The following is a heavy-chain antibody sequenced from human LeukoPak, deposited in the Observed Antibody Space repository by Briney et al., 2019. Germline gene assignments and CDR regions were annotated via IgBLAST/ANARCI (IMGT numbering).Heavy chain of an antibody. Sequence: GGSLRLSCAASGFTFSSFAMHWVRQAPGKGLEWVAVISDDTSNKYYADSVKGRFTISRDNSKNTLYLQMNSLRAEDTAVYHCARDSGWELLRGPFDYWGQGTLVTVSS. V-gene: IGHV3-30-3*01. CDR3: ARDSGWELLRGPFDY. J-gene: IGHJ4*02. CDR1: GFTFSSFA. CDR2: ISDDTSNK. D-gene: IGHD1-26*01.